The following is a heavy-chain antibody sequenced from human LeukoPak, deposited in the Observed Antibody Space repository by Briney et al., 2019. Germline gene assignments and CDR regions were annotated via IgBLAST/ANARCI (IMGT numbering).Heavy chain of an antibody. CDR2: INPNSGGT. J-gene: IGHJ3*02. Sequence: ASVKVSCKXSGYTFTGYYMHWVRQAPGQGLEWMGRINPNSGGTNYAQKFQGRVTMTRDTSISTAYMELSRLRSDDTAVYYCARDLSYCSGGSCDAFDIWGQGTMVTVSS. D-gene: IGHD2-15*01. V-gene: IGHV1-2*06. CDR1: GYTFTGYY. CDR3: ARDLSYCSGGSCDAFDI.